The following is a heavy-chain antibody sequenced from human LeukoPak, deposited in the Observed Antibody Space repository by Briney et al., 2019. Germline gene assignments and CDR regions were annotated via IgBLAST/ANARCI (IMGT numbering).Heavy chain of an antibody. CDR3: ARDQRGYSYGPGGY. V-gene: IGHV3-21*01. J-gene: IGHJ4*02. D-gene: IGHD5-18*01. CDR1: GFTFSSYS. CDR2: ISSSSSYI. Sequence: GGSLRLSCAASGFTFSSYSMNWVRQAPGKGLEWXSSISSSSSYIYYADSVKGRFTISRDNAKNSLYLQMNSLRAEDTAVYYCARDQRGYSYGPGGYWGQGTLVTVSS.